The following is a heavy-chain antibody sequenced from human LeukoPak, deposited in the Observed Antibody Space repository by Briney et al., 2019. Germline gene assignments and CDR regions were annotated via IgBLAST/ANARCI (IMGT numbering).Heavy chain of an antibody. CDR1: GFTFSSYG. J-gene: IGHJ6*03. Sequence: GGSLRLSCAASGFTFSSYGMSWVRQDSGKGLEWVSGISGSGDSTYSADSVKGRFTISRDNSKKTLYMQMNSLRAEDTAVYYCAKGGIAVVSTSVYYYMDVWGKGTTVTISS. D-gene: IGHD6-13*01. V-gene: IGHV3-23*01. CDR2: ISGSGDST. CDR3: AKGGIAVVSTSVYYYMDV.